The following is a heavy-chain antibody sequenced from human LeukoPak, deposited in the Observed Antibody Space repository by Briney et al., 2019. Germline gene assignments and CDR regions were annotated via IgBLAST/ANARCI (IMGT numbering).Heavy chain of an antibody. CDR2: ISGSGGST. V-gene: IGHV3-23*01. CDR1: GFTFDDYG. Sequence: GGSLRLSCAASGFTFDDYGMSWVRQAPGKGLEWVSAISGSGGSTYYADSVKGRFTISRDNSKNTLYLQMNSLRAEDTAVYYCAKDENAYYYGYWGQGTLVTVSS. CDR3: AKDENAYYYGY. D-gene: IGHD3-10*01. J-gene: IGHJ4*02.